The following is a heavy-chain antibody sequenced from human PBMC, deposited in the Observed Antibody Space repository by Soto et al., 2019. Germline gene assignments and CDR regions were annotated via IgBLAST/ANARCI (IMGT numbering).Heavy chain of an antibody. D-gene: IGHD6-19*01. CDR3: ARVSWSSGWFDY. Sequence: QGQLQQWGAGLLRPPETLSLTCAAYGGSFSGYYWSWIRQPPGKGLEWIGEINHSGSTNYNPSLKSRVTISVDTSKNQFSLKLSSVTAADTAVYYCARVSWSSGWFDYWGQGTLVTVSS. V-gene: IGHV4-34*01. CDR1: GGSFSGYY. CDR2: INHSGST. J-gene: IGHJ4*02.